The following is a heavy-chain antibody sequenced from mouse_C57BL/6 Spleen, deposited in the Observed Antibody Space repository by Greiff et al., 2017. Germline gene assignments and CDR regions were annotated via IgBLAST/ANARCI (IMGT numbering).Heavy chain of an antibody. J-gene: IGHJ3*01. Sequence: QVQLQQSGAELVRPGTSVKVSCKASGYAFTNYLIEWVKQRPGQGLEWIGVINPGSGGTNYNEKFKGKATLTADKSSSTAYMQLSSLTSEDSAVYVYACRRDSGDWFAYWGQGTLVTVSA. V-gene: IGHV1-54*01. D-gene: IGHD1-3*01. CDR1: GYAFTNYL. CDR3: ACRRDSGDWFAY. CDR2: INPGSGGT.